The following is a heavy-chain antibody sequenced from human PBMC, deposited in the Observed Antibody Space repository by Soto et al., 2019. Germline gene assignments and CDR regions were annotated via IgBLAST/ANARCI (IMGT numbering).Heavy chain of an antibody. D-gene: IGHD4-17*01. CDR3: ARGAGYGDYGGY. V-gene: IGHV3-48*02. Sequence: EVQLVESGGGFVQPGGSLRLSCAASGFSLRGYSMIWVRQAPGKGLEWVSYISGSGTTIYYADSVKGRFTISRDNAKNSVYLQMTSLGDEYTAVYYCARGAGYGDYGGYWGQGTLVTVSS. J-gene: IGHJ4*02. CDR2: ISGSGTTI. CDR1: GFSLRGYS.